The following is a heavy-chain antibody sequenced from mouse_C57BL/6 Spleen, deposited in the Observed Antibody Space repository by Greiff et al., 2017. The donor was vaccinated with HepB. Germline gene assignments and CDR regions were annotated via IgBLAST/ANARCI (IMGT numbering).Heavy chain of an antibody. V-gene: IGHV1-15*01. CDR1: GYTFTDYE. CDR3: TRDGKGY. D-gene: IGHD1-1*01. Sequence: QVHVKQSGAELVRPGASVTLSCKASGYTFTDYEMHWVKQTPVHGLEWIGAIDPETGGTAYNQKFKGKAILTADKSSSTAYMELRSLTSEDSAVYYCTRDGKGYWGQGTLVTVSA. CDR2: IDPETGGT. J-gene: IGHJ3*01.